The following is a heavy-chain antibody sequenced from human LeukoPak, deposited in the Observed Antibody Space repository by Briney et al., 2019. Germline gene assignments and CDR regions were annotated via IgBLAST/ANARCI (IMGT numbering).Heavy chain of an antibody. Sequence: PSETLSLTCAVYGGSFSGYYWSWIRQPPGEGLEWIGEIHPRGTIDYNPSLKSRVTISVDTSKNQFSLKLSSVTAADTAVYYCAKRIRSDWYFDFWGQGTLVTVSS. V-gene: IGHV4-34*01. CDR3: AKRIRSDWYFDF. J-gene: IGHJ4*02. CDR1: GGSFSGYY. CDR2: IHPRGTI. D-gene: IGHD6-19*01.